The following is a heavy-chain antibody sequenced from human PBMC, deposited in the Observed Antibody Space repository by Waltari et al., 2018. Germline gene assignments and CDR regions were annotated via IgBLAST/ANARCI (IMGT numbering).Heavy chain of an antibody. CDR3: ASEPMTTVTADWFDY. J-gene: IGHJ4*02. D-gene: IGHD4-17*01. Sequence: QVQLQESGPGLVKPSETLSLTCAVSGYSISSGYYWGWIRQPPGKGLEWIGSIYHSGSTYYNPSLKSRVTISVDTSKNQFSLKLSSVTAADTAVYYCASEPMTTVTADWFDYWGQGTLVTVSS. V-gene: IGHV4-38-2*01. CDR1: GYSISSGYY. CDR2: IYHSGST.